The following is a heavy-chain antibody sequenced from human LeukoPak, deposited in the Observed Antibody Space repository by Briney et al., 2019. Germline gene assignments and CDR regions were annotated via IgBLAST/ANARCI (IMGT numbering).Heavy chain of an antibody. V-gene: IGHV1-46*01. D-gene: IGHD3-22*01. J-gene: IGHJ4*02. Sequence: ASVKVSCKASGYTFTSYHMHWVRQAPGQGLDWMGIINPSAGITTYAQKFQGRVAMTKDTSTSTVYMELSSPRSEDTAVYSCARSQYITMIVARLYQFDDWGQGTLVTVSS. CDR1: GYTFTSYH. CDR3: ARSQYITMIVARLYQFDD. CDR2: INPSAGIT.